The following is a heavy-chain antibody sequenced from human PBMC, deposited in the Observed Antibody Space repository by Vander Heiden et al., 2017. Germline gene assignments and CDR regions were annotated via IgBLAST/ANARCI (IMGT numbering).Heavy chain of an antibody. J-gene: IGHJ4*02. V-gene: IGHV3-30*18. CDR1: GFTFSSYG. CDR3: AKDIMTTVTYFDY. D-gene: IGHD4-17*01. CDR2: ISYDGSNK. Sequence: QVQLVESGGGVVQPERSLRLSCAASGFTFSSYGMHWVRQAPGKGLEWVAVISYDGSNKYYADSVKGRFTISRDNSKNTLYLQMNSLRAEDTAVYYCAKDIMTTVTYFDYWGQGTLVTVSS.